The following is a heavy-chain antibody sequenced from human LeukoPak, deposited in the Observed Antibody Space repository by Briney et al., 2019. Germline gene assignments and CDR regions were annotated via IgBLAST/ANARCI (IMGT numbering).Heavy chain of an antibody. CDR3: ATASTLWSASFDY. D-gene: IGHD3-16*01. J-gene: IGHJ4*02. V-gene: IGHV1-69*05. CDR1: GYTFTGYY. Sequence: SVKVSCKASGYTFTGYYMHWVRQAPGQGLEWMGRIIPIFGTANYAQKFQGRVTITTDESTSTAYMELSSLRSEDTAVYYCATASTLWSASFDYWGQGTLVTVSS. CDR2: IIPIFGTA.